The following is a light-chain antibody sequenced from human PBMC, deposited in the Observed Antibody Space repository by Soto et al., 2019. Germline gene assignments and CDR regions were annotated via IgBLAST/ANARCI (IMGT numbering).Light chain of an antibody. CDR2: AAS. V-gene: IGKV1-8*01. CDR3: QQYYSYPGP. J-gene: IGKJ1*01. CDR1: QGISSY. Sequence: AIRMTQSPSSLSASTGDRVTITCRASQGISSYLAWYQQKPGKAPKLLIYAASTLQSGVPSRFSGRGSGTDFTLTISCLQSEDFATYYCQQYYSYPGPFGQGTKVEIK.